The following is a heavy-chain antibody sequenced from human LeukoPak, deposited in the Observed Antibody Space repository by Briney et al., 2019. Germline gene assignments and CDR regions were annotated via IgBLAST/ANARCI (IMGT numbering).Heavy chain of an antibody. V-gene: IGHV4-59*01. J-gene: IGHJ5*02. D-gene: IGHD2-15*01. Sequence: SQTLSLTCTVSAGSISSYYWSWIRPPPGKGLEWIGYIYYSGSTNYNPSLKSRVTISVDTSKYQFSLKLSSVTAADTAVYYCAKNQGYCSGGSCSPHNNWFDPWGQGTLVTVSS. CDR3: AKNQGYCSGGSCSPHNNWFDP. CDR2: IYYSGST. CDR1: AGSISSYY.